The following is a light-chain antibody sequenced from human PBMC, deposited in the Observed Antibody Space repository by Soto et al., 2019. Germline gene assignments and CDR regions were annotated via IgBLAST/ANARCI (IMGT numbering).Light chain of an antibody. CDR3: ASDVRNDNWV. J-gene: IGLJ3*02. V-gene: IGLV2-8*01. CDR1: NSDVGAYKY. CDR2: EVT. Sequence: QSALTQPPSASGSPGQSVTISCTGTNSDVGAYKYVSWYQQYPGKAPKLMIYEVTKRPSGVPDRSAGSKSGIAASLTVSGHAGEDDADYYCASDVRNDNWVFGGGTKVTVL.